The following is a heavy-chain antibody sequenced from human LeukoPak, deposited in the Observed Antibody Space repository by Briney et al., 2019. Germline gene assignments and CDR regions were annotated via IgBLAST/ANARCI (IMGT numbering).Heavy chain of an antibody. V-gene: IGHV4-39*07. CDR2: IYHSGST. D-gene: IGHD7-27*01. CDR1: GGSISSSSYY. CDR3: ARAPPENWADY. J-gene: IGHJ4*02. Sequence: PSETLSLTCTVSGGSISSSSYYWGWIRQPPGAGLEWIGSIYHSGSTYYNPSLKSRVTISVDTSKNQFSLKLSSVTAADTAVYYCARAPPENWADYWGQGTLVTVSS.